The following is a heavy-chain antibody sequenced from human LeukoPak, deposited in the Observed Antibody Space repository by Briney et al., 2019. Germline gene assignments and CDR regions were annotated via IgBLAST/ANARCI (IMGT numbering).Heavy chain of an antibody. Sequence: ASVTVSCTASGYTLIDYYMHWLRQPPGQGLEWMGWINPKSGDTKYAEKFQGRVIITRDTSISTAYLELSRLTSDDTAVYYCVRGGPSGGSGFYYFHYWGQGTLITVSS. CDR3: VRGGPSGGSGFYYFHY. V-gene: IGHV1-2*02. D-gene: IGHD6-19*01. CDR1: GYTLIDYY. J-gene: IGHJ4*02. CDR2: INPKSGDT.